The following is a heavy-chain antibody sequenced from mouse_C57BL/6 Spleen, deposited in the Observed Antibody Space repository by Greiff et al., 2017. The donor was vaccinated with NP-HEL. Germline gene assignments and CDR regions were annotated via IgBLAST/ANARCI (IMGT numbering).Heavy chain of an antibody. CDR3: TGDSGSPHAMDY. CDR1: GFTFSNYW. V-gene: IGHV6-3*01. J-gene: IGHJ4*01. CDR2: IRLKSDNYAT. Sequence: EVKLVESGGGLVQPGGSMKLSCVASGFTFSNYWMNWVRQSPEKGLEWVAQIRLKSDNYATHYAESVKGRFTISIDDYKSSVFLQMNNLRAEYTGIYYCTGDSGSPHAMDYWGQGTSVTVSS. D-gene: IGHD1-1*01.